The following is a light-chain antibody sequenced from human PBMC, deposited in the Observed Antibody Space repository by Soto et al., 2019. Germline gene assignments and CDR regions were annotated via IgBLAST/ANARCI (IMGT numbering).Light chain of an antibody. CDR3: QQYNNLPRT. CDR2: AAS. J-gene: IGKJ1*01. CDR1: HSVVYN. V-gene: IGKV3-15*01. Sequence: IVLSTSPGNLSVSPGERATLSCRASHSVVYNVAWYQQRPGQAPRLLIYAASARATGIPTRFSGSGSGTEFTLTISSLQSEDLAVYYCQQYNNLPRTFGQGTKVDIK.